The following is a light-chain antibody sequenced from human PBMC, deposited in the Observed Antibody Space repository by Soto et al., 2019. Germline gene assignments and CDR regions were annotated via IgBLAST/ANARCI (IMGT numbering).Light chain of an antibody. CDR1: QEINSY. Sequence: DVQMTQSPSSLSASVGASVTITCRASQEINSYLAWYQQKPGNAPKSLIYAASSLQTGVPSRFSGSESGTDFNLTINSLQPEDSAIYYCQQYNIYPLSFGGGTKVEIK. CDR2: AAS. V-gene: IGKV1D-16*01. CDR3: QQYNIYPLS. J-gene: IGKJ4*01.